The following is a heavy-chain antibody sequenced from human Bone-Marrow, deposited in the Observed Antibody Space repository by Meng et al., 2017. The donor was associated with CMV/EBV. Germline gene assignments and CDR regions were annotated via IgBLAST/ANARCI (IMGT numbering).Heavy chain of an antibody. J-gene: IGHJ5*02. CDR3: ARAMIPPRGWFDP. Sequence: SETLSLTCTVSGGSVSSGSYYWSWIRQPPGKGLEWIGYIYYSGSTNYNPSLKSRVTISVDTSKNQFSLKLSSVTAADTAVYYCARAMIPPRGWFDPWGQGTLVTVSS. V-gene: IGHV4-61*01. CDR2: IYYSGST. D-gene: IGHD3-22*01. CDR1: GGSVSSGSYY.